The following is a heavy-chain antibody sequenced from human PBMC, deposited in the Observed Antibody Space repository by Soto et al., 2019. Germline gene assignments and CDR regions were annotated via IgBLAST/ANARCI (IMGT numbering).Heavy chain of an antibody. D-gene: IGHD4-17*01. CDR3: ARLYGDYDGVYYYYYGMDV. CDR2: ISSSSSYI. J-gene: IGHJ6*02. V-gene: IGHV3-21*01. CDR1: GFTFSSYS. Sequence: EVQLVESGGGLVKPGGSLRLSCAASGFTFSSYSMNWVRQAPGKGLEWVSSISSSSSYIYYADSVKGRFTISRDNAKNSLYLQMNSLRAEDTAVYYCARLYGDYDGVYYYYYGMDVWGQGTTVTVSS.